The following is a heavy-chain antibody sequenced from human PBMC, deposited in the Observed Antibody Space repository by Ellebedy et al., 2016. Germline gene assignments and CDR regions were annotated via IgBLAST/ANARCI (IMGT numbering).Heavy chain of an antibody. CDR2: ISGSSGST. CDR1: GFTFSSYA. D-gene: IGHD3-16*01. Sequence: GESLKISCAASGFTFSSYAMSWVRQAPGKGLEWVSAISGSSGSTYYADSVKGRFTISRDNSKNTLYLQMNSLRAEDTAVYYCARGATRLGYYYYYMDVWGKGTTVTVSS. V-gene: IGHV3-23*01. CDR3: ARGATRLGYYYYYMDV. J-gene: IGHJ6*03.